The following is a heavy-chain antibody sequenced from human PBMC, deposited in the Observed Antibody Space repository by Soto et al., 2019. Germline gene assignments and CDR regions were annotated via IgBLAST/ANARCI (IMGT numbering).Heavy chain of an antibody. CDR1: GGXISHYY. CDR2: ISYSGST. CDR3: ASYYYDSSGYYYVPGVY. Sequence: SETLSLTCTVSGGXISHYYWSWIRQPPGKGLEWIGSISYSGSTYYNPSLKSRVTISVDTSKNQFSLKLGSVTAADTAVYYCASYYYDSSGYYYVPGVYWGQGTLVTVSS. J-gene: IGHJ4*02. D-gene: IGHD3-22*01. V-gene: IGHV4-59*05.